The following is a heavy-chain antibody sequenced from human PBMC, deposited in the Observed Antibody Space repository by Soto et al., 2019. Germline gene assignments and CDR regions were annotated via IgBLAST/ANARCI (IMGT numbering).Heavy chain of an antibody. CDR2: INPSGGST. D-gene: IGHD3-16*01. CDR1: GYTFTSYY. V-gene: IGHV1-46*01. CDR3: AIEVGSIWGGMVV. Sequence: QVQLVQSGAEVTKPGASVKVSCKASGYTFTSYYMYWVRQAPGQGLEWMGIINPSGGSTSYAQKFQGRATRTRATSTSTVYMELRSLRSEDRTVYYCAIEVGSIWGGMVVCAQGTTVTVSS. J-gene: IGHJ6*02.